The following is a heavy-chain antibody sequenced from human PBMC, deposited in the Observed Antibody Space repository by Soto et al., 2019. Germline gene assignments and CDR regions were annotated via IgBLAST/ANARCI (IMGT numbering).Heavy chain of an antibody. Sequence: NPSETLSLTCTVSGGSIYSFYWGWIRQPPGKGLEWIGYIYYSGSTNYNPSLRSRVTMSIDTAKNQFSLRLRSLTTADTAVYYCARGHNWGGSAFDIWGQGTMVTVSS. V-gene: IGHV4-59*01. CDR2: IYYSGST. CDR3: ARGHNWGGSAFDI. D-gene: IGHD3-16*01. CDR1: GGSIYSFY. J-gene: IGHJ3*02.